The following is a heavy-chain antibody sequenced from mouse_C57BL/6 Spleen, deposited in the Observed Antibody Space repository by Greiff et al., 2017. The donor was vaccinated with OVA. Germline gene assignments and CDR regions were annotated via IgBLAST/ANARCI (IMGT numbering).Heavy chain of an antibody. CDR1: GYTFTSYW. D-gene: IGHD2-4*01. Sequence: QVQLQHPGAELVKPGASVKLSCKASGYTFTSYWMHWVKQRPGQGLEWIGMIHPNSGSTNYNEKFKSKATLTVDKSSSTAYMQLSSLTSEDSAVYYCARSTYDYYFDYWGQGTTLTVSS. CDR3: ARSTYDYYFDY. V-gene: IGHV1-64*01. J-gene: IGHJ2*01. CDR2: IHPNSGST.